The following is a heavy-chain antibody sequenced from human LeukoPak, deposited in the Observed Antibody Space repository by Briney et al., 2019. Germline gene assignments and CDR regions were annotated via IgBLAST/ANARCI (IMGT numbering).Heavy chain of an antibody. D-gene: IGHD3-22*01. V-gene: IGHV1-2*02. CDR2: INPNSGGT. CDR1: GYTFTGYY. Sequence: ASVKVSCKASGYTFTGYYMHWVRQAPGQGLEWMGWINPNSGGTNYAQKFQGRATMTRDTSISTAYMELSRLRSDDTAVYYCARAGDYYDSSDPIDYWGQGTLVTVSS. CDR3: ARAGDYYDSSDPIDY. J-gene: IGHJ4*02.